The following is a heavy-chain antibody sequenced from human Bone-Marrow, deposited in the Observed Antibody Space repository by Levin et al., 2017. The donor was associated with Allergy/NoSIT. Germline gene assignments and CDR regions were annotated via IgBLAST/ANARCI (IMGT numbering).Heavy chain of an antibody. CDR1: GFTFDNSA. CDR2: ISWNSAKI. D-gene: IGHD4-11*01. J-gene: IGHJ1*01. V-gene: IGHV3-9*01. CDR3: VKDIQTPEAPGMVLQF. Sequence: LSLTCAASGFTFDNSAMHWVRQPPGKGLEWVSGISWNSAKIGYGDSVKGRFTISRDNAKNSLYLQMNSLRAEDTALYYCVKDIQTPEAPGMVLQFWGQGTLVMVSS.